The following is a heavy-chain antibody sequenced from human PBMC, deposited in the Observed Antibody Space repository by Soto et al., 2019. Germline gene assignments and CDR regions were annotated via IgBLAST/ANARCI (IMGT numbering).Heavy chain of an antibody. CDR3: AKGSLRYFDWLSSPPFDY. V-gene: IGHV4-34*01. D-gene: IGHD3-9*01. CDR2: INHSGST. CDR1: GGSFSGYY. J-gene: IGHJ4*02. Sequence: SETLSLTCAVYGGSFSGYYWSWIRQPPGKGLEWIGEINHSGSTNYNPSLKSRVTISVDTSKNQFSLKLSSVTAADTAVYYCAKGSLRYFDWLSSPPFDYWGQGTLVTVSS.